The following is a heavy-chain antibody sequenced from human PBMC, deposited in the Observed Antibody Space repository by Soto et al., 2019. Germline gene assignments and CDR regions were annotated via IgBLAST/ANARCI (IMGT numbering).Heavy chain of an antibody. D-gene: IGHD4-4*01. V-gene: IGHV1-2*02. Sequence: ASVKVSCKASGYTFTGYYMHWVRQAPGQGLEWMGWINPNSGGTNYAQKFQGRATMTRDTSISTAYMELSRLRSDDTAVYYCATAYSNYVYYYYGMDVWGQGTTVTVSS. CDR2: INPNSGGT. CDR3: ATAYSNYVYYYYGMDV. CDR1: GYTFTGYY. J-gene: IGHJ6*02.